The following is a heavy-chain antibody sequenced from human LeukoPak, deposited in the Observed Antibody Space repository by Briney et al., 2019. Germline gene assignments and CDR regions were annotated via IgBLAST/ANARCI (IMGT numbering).Heavy chain of an antibody. CDR3: ARTLIVVVPAAFYYYYGMDV. D-gene: IGHD2-2*01. J-gene: IGHJ6*02. CDR1: GGSFSGYY. Sequence: PSETLSLTCAVYGGSFSGYYWSWIRRPPGKGLEWIGEINHSGSTNYNPSLKSRVTISVDTSKNQFSLKLSSVTAADTAVYYCARTLIVVVPAAFYYYYGMDVWGQGTTVTVSS. V-gene: IGHV4-34*01. CDR2: INHSGST.